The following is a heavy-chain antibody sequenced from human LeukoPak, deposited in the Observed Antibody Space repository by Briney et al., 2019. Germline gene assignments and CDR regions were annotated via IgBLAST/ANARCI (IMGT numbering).Heavy chain of an antibody. CDR2: INPNSGGT. CDR1: GYTFTGYY. D-gene: IGHD5-12*01. V-gene: IGHV1-2*02. J-gene: IGHJ4*02. CDR3: ARASGYSGYFPFDS. Sequence: ASVKVSCTASGYTFTGYYIHWVRQAPGHGLEWMGWINPNSGGTNYAQKFQDRVTMPRDTSINTAYMEMSRLTSDDTAVYYCARASGYSGYFPFDSWGQGTLVTVSS.